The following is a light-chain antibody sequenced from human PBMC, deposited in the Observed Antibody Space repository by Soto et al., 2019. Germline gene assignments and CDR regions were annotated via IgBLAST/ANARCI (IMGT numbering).Light chain of an antibody. Sequence: QSALAQPASVSGSPGQSITISCTGTNSDVGTHNLVSWYQQHPGKAPKLIIYEGTKRPSGVSNRFSGSKSGNTASLTISGLQAEDEAAYYCCSYALLFGTGTKRTVL. J-gene: IGLJ1*01. CDR1: NSDVGTHNL. CDR2: EGT. V-gene: IGLV2-23*01. CDR3: CSYALL.